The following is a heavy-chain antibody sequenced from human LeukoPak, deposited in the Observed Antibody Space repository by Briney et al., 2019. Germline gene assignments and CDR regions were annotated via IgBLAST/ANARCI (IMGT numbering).Heavy chain of an antibody. D-gene: IGHD2-2*01. CDR1: GGSISNYY. Sequence: SETLSLTCAVSGGSISNYYWSWIRQPPGKVLEWIGYIYYSGSTNYNPSLKSRVTISVDTSKNQFSLKLSSVTAADTAVYYCARDLGYCSSTSCYAWFDPWGQGTLVTVSS. CDR2: IYYSGST. V-gene: IGHV4-59*01. CDR3: ARDLGYCSSTSCYAWFDP. J-gene: IGHJ5*02.